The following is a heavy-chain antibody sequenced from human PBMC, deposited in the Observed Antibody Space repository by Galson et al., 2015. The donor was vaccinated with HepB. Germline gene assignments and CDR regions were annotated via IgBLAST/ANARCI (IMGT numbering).Heavy chain of an antibody. CDR3: ARDLVRMTRYCSSTSCYDYYYYGMDV. Sequence: SVKVSCKASGYTFTSYYMHWVRQAPGQGLEWMGIINPSGGSTSYAQKFQGRVTMTRDTSTSTVYMELSSLRSEDTAVYYCARDLVRMTRYCSSTSCYDYYYYGMDVWGQGTTVTVSS. CDR1: GYTFTSYY. V-gene: IGHV1-46*01. D-gene: IGHD2-2*01. CDR2: INPSGGST. J-gene: IGHJ6*02.